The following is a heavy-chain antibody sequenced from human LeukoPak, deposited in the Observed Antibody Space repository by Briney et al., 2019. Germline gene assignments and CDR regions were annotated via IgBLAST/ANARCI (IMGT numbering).Heavy chain of an antibody. Sequence: ASVKVSCKASGYTFTSFNLHWVRQAPGQGLEWMGIINPSGGSTSYAQKFQGRVTMTRDTSTSTVYMELSSLRSEDTAVYYCARDLTMVRGVTFDYWGQGTLVTVSS. D-gene: IGHD3-10*01. V-gene: IGHV1-46*01. CDR3: ARDLTMVRGVTFDY. CDR2: INPSGGST. J-gene: IGHJ4*02. CDR1: GYTFTSFN.